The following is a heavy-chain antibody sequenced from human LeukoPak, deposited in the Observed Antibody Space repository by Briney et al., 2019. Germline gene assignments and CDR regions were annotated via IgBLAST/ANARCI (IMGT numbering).Heavy chain of an antibody. CDR3: ARDVRYYDILTGSSDYFDY. D-gene: IGHD3-9*01. CDR2: IYYSGST. V-gene: IGHV4-59*12. Sequence: SETLSLTCTVSGGSISSYYWSWIRQPPGKGLEWIGYIYYSGSTNYNPSLKSRVAMSVDTSKNQFSLKLSSVTAADTAVYYCARDVRYYDILTGSSDYFDYWGQGTLVTVSS. J-gene: IGHJ4*02. CDR1: GGSISSYY.